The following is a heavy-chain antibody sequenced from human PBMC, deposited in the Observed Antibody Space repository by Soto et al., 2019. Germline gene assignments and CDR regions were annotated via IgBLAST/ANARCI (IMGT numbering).Heavy chain of an antibody. D-gene: IGHD2-15*01. V-gene: IGHV4-4*07. Sequence: SETLSLTCTVSGGSISSYYWSWIRQPAGKGLEWIGRIYTSGSTNYNPSLKSRVTMSVDTSKNQFSLKLSSVTAADTAVYYCARDDCSGGSCYSEFGYWGQGTLVTVSS. J-gene: IGHJ4*02. CDR1: GGSISSYY. CDR2: IYTSGST. CDR3: ARDDCSGGSCYSEFGY.